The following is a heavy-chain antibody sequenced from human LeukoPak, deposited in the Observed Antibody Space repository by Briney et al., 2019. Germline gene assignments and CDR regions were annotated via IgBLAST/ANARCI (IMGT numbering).Heavy chain of an antibody. CDR3: ARGNSGSSSLERWNAFDI. D-gene: IGHD1-26*01. J-gene: IGHJ3*02. Sequence: ASVKVSCKASGYTFTSYGISWVRQAPGQGLEWMGWISAYNGNTNYAQKLQGRVTMTTDTSTSTAYMELRSLRSDDTAVYYCARGNSGSSSLERWNAFDIWGQGTMVTVSS. CDR1: GYTFTSYG. V-gene: IGHV1-18*01. CDR2: ISAYNGNT.